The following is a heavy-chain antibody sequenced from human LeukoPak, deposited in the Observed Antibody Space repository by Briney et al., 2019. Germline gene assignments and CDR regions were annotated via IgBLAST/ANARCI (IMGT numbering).Heavy chain of an antibody. D-gene: IGHD6-13*01. V-gene: IGHV3-23*01. J-gene: IGHJ4*02. CDR3: AKDPAAGYFDY. Sequence: GGSLTLSCAASGFTFSSYAMSWVRQAEGKGLEWVSDIGGSGGSKYYADSVKGRFTISRDNYTNTLYLQMNSLRAEDTAVYYCAKDPAAGYFDYWGQGTLVTVSS. CDR1: GFTFSSYA. CDR2: IGGSGGSK.